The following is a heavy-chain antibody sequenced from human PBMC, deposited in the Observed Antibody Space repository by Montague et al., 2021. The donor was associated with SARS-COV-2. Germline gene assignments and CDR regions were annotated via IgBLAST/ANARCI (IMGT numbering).Heavy chain of an antibody. Sequence: SETLSLTCSVSGDSFTYFYWSWIRQSPGKGLKWIGYISSTGSTNYNPSFKSRFTISVDTSENQFSLKVTSVTAADTAVYYCARKVALADCFDFWGHGTLVTVSS. CDR3: ARKVALADCFDF. CDR1: GDSFTYFY. D-gene: IGHD5-12*01. J-gene: IGHJ4*01. V-gene: IGHV4-59*01. CDR2: ISSTGST.